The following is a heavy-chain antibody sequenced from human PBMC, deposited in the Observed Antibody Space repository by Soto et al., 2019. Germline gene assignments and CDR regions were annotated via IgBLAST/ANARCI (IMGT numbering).Heavy chain of an antibody. V-gene: IGHV3-7*05. CDR2: IKQDGSEK. J-gene: IGHJ6*02. D-gene: IGHD2-15*01. CDR3: AREGFMLRGARPYGMDV. CDR1: GFTFSSYW. Sequence: GGSLRLSCAASGFTFSSYWRSWVRQAPGKGLEWVANIKQDGSEKYYVDSVKGRFTISRDNAKNSLYLQMNSLRAEDTAVYYCAREGFMLRGARPYGMDVWGQGTTVTVSS.